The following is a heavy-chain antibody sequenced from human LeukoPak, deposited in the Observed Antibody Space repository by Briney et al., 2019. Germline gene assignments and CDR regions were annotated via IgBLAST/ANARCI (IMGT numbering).Heavy chain of an antibody. Sequence: SETLSLTCTVSGGSISSYYWSWIRQPPGKGLKWIGYIYYSGSTNYNPSLKSRVTISVDTSKSQFSLKLSSVTAADTAVYYCARESPQWELPGYNWFDPWGQGTLVTVSS. CDR1: GGSISSYY. CDR2: IYYSGST. D-gene: IGHD1-26*01. V-gene: IGHV4-59*01. J-gene: IGHJ5*02. CDR3: ARESPQWELPGYNWFDP.